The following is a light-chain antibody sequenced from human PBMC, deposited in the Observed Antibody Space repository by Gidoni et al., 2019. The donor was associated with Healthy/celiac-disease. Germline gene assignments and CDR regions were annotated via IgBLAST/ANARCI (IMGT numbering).Light chain of an antibody. CDR3: QQRSNWPPYT. Sequence: IVLTQSPPTLSLSPGERATLSCRASQSVSSYLAWDQQKPGQTPRLLIYDASNRATGIPARFSGSGSGTDFTLTISSLEPEDFAVYYCQQRSNWPPYTFGQGTKLEIK. CDR2: DAS. CDR1: QSVSSY. V-gene: IGKV3-11*01. J-gene: IGKJ2*01.